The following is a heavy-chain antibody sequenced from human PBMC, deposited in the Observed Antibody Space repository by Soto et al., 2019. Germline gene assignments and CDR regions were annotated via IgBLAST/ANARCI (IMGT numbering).Heavy chain of an antibody. J-gene: IGHJ4*02. CDR3: ASAIKYDFWSSLYYFDY. D-gene: IGHD3-3*01. CDR2: IYYRGST. V-gene: IGHV4-31*03. Sequence: QVQLQESGPGLVKPSQTLSLTCTVSGGSISSGTYYWSWIRQHPGKGLEWIGYIYYRGSTYYSPSLRCRVTISVDTSNNQFSLRLSSVTDADTAVYYCASAIKYDFWSSLYYFDYWGQGTLVTVSS. CDR1: GGSISSGTYY.